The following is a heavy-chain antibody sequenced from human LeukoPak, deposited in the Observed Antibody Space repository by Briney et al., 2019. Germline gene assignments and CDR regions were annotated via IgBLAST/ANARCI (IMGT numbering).Heavy chain of an antibody. CDR1: GLTFDDYA. V-gene: IGHV3-43D*03. Sequence: PGGSLRLSCAASGLTFDDYAMHWVRQAPGKGLEWVSLISWDGGSTYYADSVKGRFTISRDNSKNSLYLQMNSLRAEDTALYYCAKDRVTLGGGRGAFDIWGQGTMVTVSS. CDR3: AKDRVTLGGGRGAFDI. D-gene: IGHD2-15*01. CDR2: ISWDGGST. J-gene: IGHJ3*02.